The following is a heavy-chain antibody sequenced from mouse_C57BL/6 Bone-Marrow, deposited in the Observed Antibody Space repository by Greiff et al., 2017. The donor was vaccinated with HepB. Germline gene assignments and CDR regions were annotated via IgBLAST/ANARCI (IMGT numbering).Heavy chain of an antibody. Sequence: EVQVVESGGGLVQPGASLRLSCAASGFTFNDYQMSWVRQAPGKAPEWLALIRNKANGYTTEYTATVKGRFTISRDNSKTILYLQMNTLRAEDSATYYCVKAVSSGSSYTWFAYWGQGTLVTVSA. D-gene: IGHD1-1*01. CDR1: GFTFNDYQ. CDR3: VKAVSSGSSYTWFAY. J-gene: IGHJ3*01. V-gene: IGHV7-4*01. CDR2: IRNKANGYTT.